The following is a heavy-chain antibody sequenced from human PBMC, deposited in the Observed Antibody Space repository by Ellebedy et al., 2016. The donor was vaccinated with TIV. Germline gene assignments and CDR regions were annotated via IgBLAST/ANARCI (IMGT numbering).Heavy chain of an antibody. CDR3: ARASLGDLDAFDI. V-gene: IGHV3-11*01. J-gene: IGHJ3*02. CDR2: ISSGGVTI. Sequence: GGSLRLSXAASGFTFSDYCMSWIRQAPGKGLEWISYISSGGVTIYYADSVKGRFTISRDNAKKSLFLQMNSLRAEDTAVYYCARASLGDLDAFDIWGQGTMVTVSS. CDR1: GFTFSDYC. D-gene: IGHD2-21*01.